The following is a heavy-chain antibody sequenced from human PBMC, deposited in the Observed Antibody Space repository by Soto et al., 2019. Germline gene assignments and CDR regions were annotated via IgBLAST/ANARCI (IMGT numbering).Heavy chain of an antibody. CDR2: IYYSGRT. Sequence: QLQLQESGPGLVKPSETLSLTCTVSGVSISSSSYYWGWIRQPPGKVLEWIGSIYYSGRTYYNPSLKSRVTISVDTSKNQFSLKLSSVTAADTAVYYCASSPNLYSTTVYGMDVWGQGTTVTVSS. J-gene: IGHJ6*02. V-gene: IGHV4-39*01. CDR3: ASSPNLYSTTVYGMDV. CDR1: GVSISSSSYY. D-gene: IGHD4-17*01.